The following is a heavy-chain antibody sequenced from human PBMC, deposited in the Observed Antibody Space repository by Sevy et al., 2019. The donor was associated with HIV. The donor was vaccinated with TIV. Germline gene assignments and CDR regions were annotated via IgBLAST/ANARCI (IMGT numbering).Heavy chain of an antibody. CDR3: ARATGTETLDAFDV. Sequence: GGSLRLSCAASGFTFSVYAMNWVRQAPGKGLEWVSSISGPYNSVNYGGSVQGRFTISRDNAKNSLFLQMNSLKAEDTAVYYSARATGTETLDAFDVWGLGTLVTVSS. CDR1: GFTFSVYA. J-gene: IGHJ3*01. V-gene: IGHV3-21*01. CDR2: ISGPYNSV. D-gene: IGHD1-1*01.